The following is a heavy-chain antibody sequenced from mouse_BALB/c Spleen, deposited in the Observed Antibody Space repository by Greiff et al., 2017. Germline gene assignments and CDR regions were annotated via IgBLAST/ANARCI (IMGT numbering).Heavy chain of an antibody. CDR1: GFNIKDTY. CDR3: ANYDYDEAWFAY. D-gene: IGHD2-4*01. J-gene: IGHJ3*01. V-gene: IGHV14-3*02. CDR2: IDPANGNT. Sequence: EVQRVESGAELVKPGASVKLSCTASGFNIKDTYMHWVKQRPEQGLEWIGRIDPANGNTKYDPKFQGKATITADTSSNTAYLQLSSLTSEDTAVYYCANYDYDEAWFAYWGQGTLVTVSA.